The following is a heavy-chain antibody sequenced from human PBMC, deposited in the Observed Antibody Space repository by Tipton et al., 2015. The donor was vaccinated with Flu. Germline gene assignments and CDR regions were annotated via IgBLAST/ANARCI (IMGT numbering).Heavy chain of an antibody. J-gene: IGHJ4*02. Sequence: VKLVQSGAEVKKSGASVRVSCKTSGYTFTGYFIHWVRQAPGQGLEWMGRINPSSGGPNYAQNFQGRVTMTRDTSITTAYMELSRLGSNDTAVYYCARVGTWNDLDYWGQGTLVSVSS. CDR2: INPSSGGP. V-gene: IGHV1-2*06. CDR3: ARVGTWNDLDY. CDR1: GYTFTGYF. D-gene: IGHD1-1*01.